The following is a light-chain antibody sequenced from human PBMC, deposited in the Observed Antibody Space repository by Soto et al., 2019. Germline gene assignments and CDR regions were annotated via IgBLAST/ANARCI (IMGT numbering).Light chain of an antibody. CDR3: QQYSTYPWT. J-gene: IGKJ1*01. V-gene: IGKV1-5*01. Sequence: DIQLTQSPSTLSASVGDRVTITCRASYTIYTWSAWYQQKPCRLPQLLIYDAASLQSGVPSTCSGSGSGPEFTLSINRLQPDDFATYYCQQYSTYPWTFGQGTKVDIK. CDR1: YTIYTW. CDR2: DAA.